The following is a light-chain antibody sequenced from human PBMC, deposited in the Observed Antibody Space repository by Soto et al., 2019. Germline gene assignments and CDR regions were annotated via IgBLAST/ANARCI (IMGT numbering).Light chain of an antibody. CDR1: SSNSGSNY. Sequence: QSVLTQPPSASGTPGQRVTISCSGSSSNSGSNYVFWYQHLPGTAPKLLIYRNNQRPSGVPDRFSGSKSGTSAALAISGLGSEDETDSYCAAWHDSLSGVVFGGGTKVTVL. CDR3: AAWHDSLSGVV. CDR2: RNN. J-gene: IGLJ2*01. V-gene: IGLV1-47*01.